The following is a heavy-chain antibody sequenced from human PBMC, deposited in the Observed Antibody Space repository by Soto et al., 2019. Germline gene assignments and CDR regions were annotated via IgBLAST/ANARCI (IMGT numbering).Heavy chain of an antibody. D-gene: IGHD3-10*01. CDR1: GYTFTSYG. V-gene: IGHV1-18*01. CDR2: ISAYNVNT. Sequence: QVQLVQSGAEVKKPGASVKVSCKASGYTFTSYGISWVRQAPGHGLEGMGWISAYNVNTNYAQKLQGRVTMTTDTSTSTAYRELRSLSSDDTAVYDCARDRGFGELEAYWGQGTLVTVSS. J-gene: IGHJ4*02. CDR3: ARDRGFGELEAY.